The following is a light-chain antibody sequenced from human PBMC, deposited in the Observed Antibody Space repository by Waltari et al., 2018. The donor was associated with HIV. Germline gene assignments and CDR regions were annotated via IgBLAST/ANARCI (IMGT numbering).Light chain of an antibody. CDR1: QDISNY. J-gene: IGKJ5*01. Sequence: DMQMTQSRSSLSASVGDKVTITCPASQDISNYLNWYQQKPGKAPKLLIYDASNLETGVPSRFSGSGSGTDFTFTISSLQPEDIATYYCQQYDNLPITFGQGTRLEIK. CDR3: QQYDNLPIT. V-gene: IGKV1-33*01. CDR2: DAS.